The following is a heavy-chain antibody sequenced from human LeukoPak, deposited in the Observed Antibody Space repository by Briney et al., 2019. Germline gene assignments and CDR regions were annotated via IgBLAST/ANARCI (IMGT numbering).Heavy chain of an antibody. Sequence: TGGSLRLSCAASGFTFSSCTMNWVRQAPGKGLEWVSSITSSSAYIYYADSVKGRFTISRDNAKNSLYLQMHSLRAEDTAVYYCARSSDAAIVYNYMDVRGKGTTVTV. J-gene: IGHJ6*03. D-gene: IGHD5-18*01. CDR2: ITSSSAYI. V-gene: IGHV3-21*01. CDR1: GFTFSSCT. CDR3: ARSSDAAIVYNYMDV.